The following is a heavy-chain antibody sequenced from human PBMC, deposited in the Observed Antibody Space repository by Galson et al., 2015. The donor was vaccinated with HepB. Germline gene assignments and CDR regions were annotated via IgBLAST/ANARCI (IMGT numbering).Heavy chain of an antibody. CDR1: GFTFNNYA. J-gene: IGHJ4*02. CDR2: ITGRTSST. Sequence: SLRLSCAASGFTFNNYAMTWVRQAPGKGLEWVSTITGRTSSTYYADSVRGRFTISRDNSKNMLYLQMNNLRAEDTALYYCAKVQGFTIVVVNIDYWGQGIMVTVSS. CDR3: AKVQGFTIVVVNIDY. D-gene: IGHD3-22*01. V-gene: IGHV3-23*01.